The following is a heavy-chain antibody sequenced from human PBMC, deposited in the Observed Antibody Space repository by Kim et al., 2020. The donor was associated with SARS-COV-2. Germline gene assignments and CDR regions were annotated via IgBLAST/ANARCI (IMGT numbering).Heavy chain of an antibody. D-gene: IGHD3-3*01. Sequence: GGSLRLSCAASGFTVSSNYMSWVRQAPGKGLEWVSVIYSGGSTYYADSVKGRFTISRDNSKNTLYLQMNSLRAEDTAVYYCARSYDFWSGPNDYFDYWGQGTLVTVSS. CDR3: ARSYDFWSGPNDYFDY. V-gene: IGHV3-53*01. J-gene: IGHJ4*02. CDR1: GFTVSSNY. CDR2: IYSGGST.